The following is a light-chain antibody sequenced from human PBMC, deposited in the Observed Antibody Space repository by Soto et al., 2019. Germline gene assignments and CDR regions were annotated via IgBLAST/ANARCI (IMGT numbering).Light chain of an antibody. Sequence: QSVLTQPASVSGSPGQSITISCAGTSSDVGAYNYVSWYQHHPGKAPKLMIYDVNNRPSGDSNRFSGSKSGNTASLTISGLQAEDGADYYCSSWTRGAPYVFGSGTKVTVL. CDR2: DVN. CDR1: SSDVGAYNY. J-gene: IGLJ1*01. V-gene: IGLV2-14*03. CDR3: SSWTRGAPYV.